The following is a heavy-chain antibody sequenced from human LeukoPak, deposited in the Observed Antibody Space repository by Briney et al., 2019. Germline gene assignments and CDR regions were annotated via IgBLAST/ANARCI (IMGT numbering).Heavy chain of an antibody. Sequence: SSETLSLTCTVSGGSISSSSYYWGWIRQPPGKGLAWIGTIYYSGTTYYNPSLQSRITISVDTSKNQFSLRLSSVTAADTAVYYCARHAYYYDSSGYYYYFDYWGQGTLVTVSS. CDR2: IYYSGTT. V-gene: IGHV4-39*01. CDR3: ARHAYYYDSSGYYYYFDY. J-gene: IGHJ4*02. CDR1: GGSISSSSYY. D-gene: IGHD3-22*01.